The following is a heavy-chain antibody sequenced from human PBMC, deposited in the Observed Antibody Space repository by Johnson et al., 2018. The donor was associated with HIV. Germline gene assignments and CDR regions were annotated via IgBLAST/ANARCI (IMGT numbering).Heavy chain of an antibody. Sequence: QVLLVESGGGVVQPGRSLRLFCEAAGFNFSIYGMHWVRQAPGKGLEWVAVISYDGSNKYYADSVKGRFTISRDNSKNTLYLQMNSLRAEDTAVYYCAKDWDIVLERPYAFDIWGQGTMVTVSS. CDR1: GFNFSIYG. D-gene: IGHD2-8*02. CDR2: ISYDGSNK. V-gene: IGHV3-33*05. J-gene: IGHJ3*02. CDR3: AKDWDIVLERPYAFDI.